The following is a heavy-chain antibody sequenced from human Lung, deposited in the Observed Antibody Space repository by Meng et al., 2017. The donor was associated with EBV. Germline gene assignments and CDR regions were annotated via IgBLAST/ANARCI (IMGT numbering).Heavy chain of an antibody. CDR3: ARDEGGTAERFVQH. CDR2: ICDSART. V-gene: IGHV4-4*02. D-gene: IGHD2-15*01. Sequence: LPQHTRTVSRSASCPIGSTRSSTWWGWARHPRGKGLGRIRHICDSARTAHNPSLKSPITMSMYKSKTQFSLRLITAAATDTSLYYCARDEGGTAERFVQHWGQGTLVTVSS. J-gene: IGHJ1*01. CDR1: IGSTRSSTW.